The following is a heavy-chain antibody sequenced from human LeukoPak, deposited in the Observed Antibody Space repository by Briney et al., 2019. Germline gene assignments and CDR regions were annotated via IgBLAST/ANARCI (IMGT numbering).Heavy chain of an antibody. CDR2: IYTSGST. V-gene: IGHV4-61*02. CDR1: GDSITSGIHY. J-gene: IGHJ4*02. Sequence: PSETLSLTCTVSGDSITSGIHYWSWFRQPAGKGLEWIGRIYTSGSTNYNPSLKSRVTISLDTSKNQISLNLSSVIAADTAVYYCTRGQKYISGYTVTELGSGYFDYWGQGTLVTVSS. D-gene: IGHD5-18*01. CDR3: TRGQKYISGYTVTELGSGYFDY.